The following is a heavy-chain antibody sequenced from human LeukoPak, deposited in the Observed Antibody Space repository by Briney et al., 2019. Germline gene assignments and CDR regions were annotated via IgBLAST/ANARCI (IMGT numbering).Heavy chain of an antibody. Sequence: SGGSLGLSCAGSGFTLRSYSMNWVRQAPGKGLEWVSTLTGGGGETSYADSVKGRFTMSRDSSNNKVFLQMNNVKPEDTAVYYCARCPLEGYEGNYFLYYFDYWAQGTQVTVSS. V-gene: IGHV3-23*01. D-gene: IGHD2/OR15-2a*01. CDR2: LTGGGGET. CDR3: ARCPLEGYEGNYFLYYFDY. J-gene: IGHJ4*02. CDR1: GFTLRSYS.